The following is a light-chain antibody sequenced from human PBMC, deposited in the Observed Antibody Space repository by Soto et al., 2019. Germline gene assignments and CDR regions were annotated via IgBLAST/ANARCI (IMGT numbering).Light chain of an antibody. V-gene: IGKV1-17*01. CDR2: AVS. Sequence: DIQMTQSPSSLSAPVGGRVTITCRASQGIRRDLGWYQQQPGKAPTRLIYAVSSLHSGVPSRFSGSGSGTEIALTISSLQPEDSATYYCLQHNSYPLTFGGGTKVEIK. J-gene: IGKJ4*01. CDR1: QGIRRD. CDR3: LQHNSYPLT.